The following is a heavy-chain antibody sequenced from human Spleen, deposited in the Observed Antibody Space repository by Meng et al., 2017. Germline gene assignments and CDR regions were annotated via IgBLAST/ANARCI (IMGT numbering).Heavy chain of an antibody. J-gene: IGHJ4*02. CDR1: GFTFSSYA. CDR3: ARVPVRGVIIRAYYFDY. D-gene: IGHD3-10*01. CDR2: ISYDGSNK. Sequence: GESLKISCAASGFTFSSYAMHWVRQAPGKGLEWVAVISYDGSNKYYADSVKGRFTISRDNSKNTLYLQMNSLRAEDTAVYYCARVPVRGVIIRAYYFDYWGQGTLVTVSS. V-gene: IGHV3-30*04.